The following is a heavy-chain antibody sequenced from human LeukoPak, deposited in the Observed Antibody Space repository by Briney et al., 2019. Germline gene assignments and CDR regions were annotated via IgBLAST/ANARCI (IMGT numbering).Heavy chain of an antibody. CDR1: GFTVSGNY. Sequence: GGSLRLSCAVSGFTVSGNYITWVRQAPGKGLVWVSRINPDDGSTSYADSVKGRFTISRDNAKSTLYLQMNSLRAEDTAVYYCLTIVETDLDAFDIWGQGTKVTVSS. D-gene: IGHD2-21*01. J-gene: IGHJ3*02. CDR3: LTIVETDLDAFDI. CDR2: INPDDGST. V-gene: IGHV3-74*01.